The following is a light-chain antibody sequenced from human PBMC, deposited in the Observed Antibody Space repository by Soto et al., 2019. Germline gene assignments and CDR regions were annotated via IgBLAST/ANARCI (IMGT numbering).Light chain of an antibody. V-gene: IGLV1-51*01. CDR3: GTWDSSLSAVV. CDR1: SSNIGNNY. Sequence: QSVLTQPPSVSAAPGQKVSISCCGSSSNIGNNYVSWSQQLPGTAPKLLIYDNNKRPSGIPDRFSGSKSGTSATLGITGLQTGDEADYYCGTWDSSLSAVVFGGGTKVTVL. J-gene: IGLJ2*01. CDR2: DNN.